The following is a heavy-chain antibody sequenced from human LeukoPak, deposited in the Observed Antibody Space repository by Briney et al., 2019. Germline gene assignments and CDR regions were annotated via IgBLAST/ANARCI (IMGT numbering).Heavy chain of an antibody. J-gene: IGHJ4*02. D-gene: IGHD6-19*01. V-gene: IGHV3-74*01. Sequence: GGSLRLSCAASGFTFSDYWIHWVRQAPGKGLVWVSHINNDGRTATYADSVRGRLTIPRDNAKNTVYMQMNSLRAEDTAVYFCARGGVGCFDYWGQGALVTVSS. CDR2: INNDGRTA. CDR1: GFTFSDYW. CDR3: ARGGVGCFDY.